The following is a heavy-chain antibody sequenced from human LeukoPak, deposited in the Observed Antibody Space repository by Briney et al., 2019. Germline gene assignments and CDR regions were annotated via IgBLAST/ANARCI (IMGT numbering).Heavy chain of an antibody. CDR3: ARDQGLTAPPPYGLDV. D-gene: IGHD5-18*01. Sequence: ASVKVSCKTSGGTFSSSAITWVRQAPGQGLEWMGRIIPVLNITTYAQKFQGSVTITADTSTSTVYMELSSLRSEETAVYYCARDQGLTAPPPYGLDVWGQGTTVIVSS. CDR2: IIPVLNIT. J-gene: IGHJ6*02. V-gene: IGHV1-69*04. CDR1: GGTFSSSA.